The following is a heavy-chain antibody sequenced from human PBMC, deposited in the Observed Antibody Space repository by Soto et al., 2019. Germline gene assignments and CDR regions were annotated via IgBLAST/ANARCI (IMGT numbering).Heavy chain of an antibody. Sequence: PGGSLGLSCAASGFTFSNAWINWVRQAPGKGLEWVGRIKSKTDGGTYYADSVKGRFTISRDNSKNTLYLQMNSLRAEDTAVYYCAGRPHSSGWSLQRSGAFDIWGQGTMVTVSS. CDR1: GFTFSNAW. CDR3: AGRPHSSGWSLQRSGAFDI. J-gene: IGHJ3*02. D-gene: IGHD6-19*01. CDR2: IKSKTDGGT. V-gene: IGHV3-15*07.